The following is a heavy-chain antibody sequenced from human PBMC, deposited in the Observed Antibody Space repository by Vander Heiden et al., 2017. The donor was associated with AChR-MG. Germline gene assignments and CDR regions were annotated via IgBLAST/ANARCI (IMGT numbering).Heavy chain of an antibody. J-gene: IGHJ5*02. CDR3: ASGIMGVAGNGRWFDP. CDR1: GGSLSGSGHY. V-gene: IGHV4-39*01. D-gene: IGHD6-19*01. CDR2: IYYSGST. Sequence: QLHLQEAGPGLVKPSKTLSLTCTVSGGSLSGSGHYWGWIRHPPGKGREWIGSIYYSGSTYYSPSLKSRATISVDTSKNQFSLRLNFVTAADTAVYYCASGIMGVAGNGRWFDPWGQGTLVTVSS.